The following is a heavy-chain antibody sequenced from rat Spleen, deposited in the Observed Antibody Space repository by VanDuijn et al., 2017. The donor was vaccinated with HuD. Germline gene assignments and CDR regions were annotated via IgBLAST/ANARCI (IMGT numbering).Heavy chain of an antibody. CDR2: IGTGGGNT. Sequence: EVQLVESGGGLVQPGRSMKLSCAASGFTFSHYDMAWVRQAPKKGLEWVAFIGTGGGNTYYRDSVKGRFTISRDDAKSTLYLQMDSLRSEDTATYYCTRGNMDSTDYYHYFDNWGQGVMVTVSS. J-gene: IGHJ2*01. CDR1: GFTFSHYD. D-gene: IGHD1-6*01. V-gene: IGHV5-25*01. CDR3: TRGNMDSTDYYHYFDN.